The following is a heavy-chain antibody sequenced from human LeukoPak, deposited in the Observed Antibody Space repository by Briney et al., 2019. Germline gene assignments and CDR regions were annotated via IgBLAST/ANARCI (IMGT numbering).Heavy chain of an antibody. V-gene: IGHV3-9*03. CDR3: AKDKGIQAAVGMDY. Sequence: GRSLRLSCAVSGFTFDDYAMHWVRQVPGKGLEWVSSISWNSDTVAYADSVKGRFIISRDNADNSLFLQVNSLRTDDMALYYCAKDKGIQAAVGMDYWGQGTLVTVSS. D-gene: IGHD6-13*01. J-gene: IGHJ4*02. CDR1: GFTFDDYA. CDR2: ISWNSDTV.